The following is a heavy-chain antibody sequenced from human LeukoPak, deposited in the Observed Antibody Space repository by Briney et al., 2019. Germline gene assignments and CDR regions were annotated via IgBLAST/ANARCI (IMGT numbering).Heavy chain of an antibody. D-gene: IGHD6-19*01. CDR2: INTNTGNP. J-gene: IGHJ4*02. V-gene: IGHV7-4-1*02. CDR1: GYTFTSYG. Sequence: ASVKVSCKASGYTFTSYGISWVRQAPGQGLEWMGWINTNTGNPTYAQGFTGRFVFSLDTSVSTAYLQISSLKAEDTAVYYCAREEKRRLVSNPDYWGQGTLVTVSS. CDR3: AREEKRRLVSNPDY.